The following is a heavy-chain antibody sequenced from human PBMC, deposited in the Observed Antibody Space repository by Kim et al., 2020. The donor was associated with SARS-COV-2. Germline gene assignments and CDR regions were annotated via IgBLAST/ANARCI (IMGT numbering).Heavy chain of an antibody. V-gene: IGHV4-39*07. Sequence: SETLSLTCTVSGGSISSSSYYWGWIRQPPGKGLEWIGSIYYSGSTYYNPSLKSRVTISVDTSKNQFSLKLSSVTAADTAVYYCARDSSYSSGWQSENNWFDPWGQGTLVTVSS. J-gene: IGHJ5*02. CDR1: GGSISSSSYY. CDR2: IYYSGST. D-gene: IGHD6-19*01. CDR3: ARDSSYSSGWQSENNWFDP.